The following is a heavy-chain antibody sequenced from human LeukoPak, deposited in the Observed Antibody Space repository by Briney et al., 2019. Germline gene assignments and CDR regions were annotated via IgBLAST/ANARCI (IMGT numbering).Heavy chain of an antibody. V-gene: IGHV3-23*01. CDR1: GFTFSSYA. D-gene: IGHD5-18*01. J-gene: IGHJ4*02. CDR3: AKGTGYSYGDRPFDY. Sequence: GGSLRLSCAASGFTFSSYAMSWVRQAPGKGLEWVSAISGSGGSTYYADSVKGRFTISRDNSKNTLYLQMNSLRAEDTAVHYCAKGTGYSYGDRPFDYWGQGTLVTVSS. CDR2: ISGSGGST.